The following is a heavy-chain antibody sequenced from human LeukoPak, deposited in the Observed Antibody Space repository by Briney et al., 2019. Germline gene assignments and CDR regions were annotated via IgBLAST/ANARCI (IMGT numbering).Heavy chain of an antibody. D-gene: IGHD1-26*01. Sequence: GRSLRLSCAASGFTFDDYAFHWVRQAPGKGLEWVSLISWDGGTIYYADSVRGRFTISRDNSKNSLYLRMNSLRAEDTALYYCAKGSGGAYYNYFEDWGQGTLVSVAS. CDR3: AKGSGGAYYNYFED. V-gene: IGHV3-43D*03. CDR1: GFTFDDYA. CDR2: ISWDGGTI. J-gene: IGHJ4*02.